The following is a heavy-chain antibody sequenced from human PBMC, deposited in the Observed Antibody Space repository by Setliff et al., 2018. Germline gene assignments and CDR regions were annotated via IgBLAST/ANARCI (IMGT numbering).Heavy chain of an antibody. CDR3: AKALPPGQIGGYYYEMGSVHNCFLDV. CDR2: ISSSSCYI. Sequence: GGSLRLSCGASGFTFTSYSMTWVRQAPGKGLEWVSSISSSSCYIYYADSVKGRFTIFRDNYKNTLYLQMNSLRAEDTALYSCAKALPPGQIGGYYYEMGSVHNCFLDVWGKGTTVTV. V-gene: IGHV3-21*04. D-gene: IGHD3-22*01. CDR1: GFTFTSYS. J-gene: IGHJ6*03.